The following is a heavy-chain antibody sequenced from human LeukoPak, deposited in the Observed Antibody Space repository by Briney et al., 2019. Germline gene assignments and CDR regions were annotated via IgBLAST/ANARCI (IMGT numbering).Heavy chain of an antibody. V-gene: IGHV3-23*01. Sequence: GGSVRLAWAASGFTFGIYSMGWVRQPAGGGRGWVSAISGGSGITYYADSVKGRFTISRDNSKNTLYLQMNSLRAEDTDVYSCAKDKAYCGGDCYGSFDYWGQGTLVTVSS. J-gene: IGHJ4*02. CDR2: ISGGSGIT. CDR1: GFTFGIYS. CDR3: AKDKAYCGGDCYGSFDY. D-gene: IGHD2-21*02.